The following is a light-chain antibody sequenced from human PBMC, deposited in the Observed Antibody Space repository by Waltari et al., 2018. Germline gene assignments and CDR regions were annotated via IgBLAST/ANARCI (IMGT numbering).Light chain of an antibody. V-gene: IGLV2-14*03. J-gene: IGLJ2*01. Sequence: QQYPGKVPKLLIYDVTNRPSGVSNRFSGSKSGSTASLTIPGLQAEDEADYYCSSYRSSSTLVVFGGGTKLIVL. CDR3: SSYRSSSTLVV. CDR2: DVT.